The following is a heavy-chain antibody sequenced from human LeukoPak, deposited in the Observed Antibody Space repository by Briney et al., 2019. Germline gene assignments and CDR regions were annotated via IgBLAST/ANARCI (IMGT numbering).Heavy chain of an antibody. Sequence: GEALKISSKVSGNSISSYCIGWVRQTPGKGVERVGISYTGDICPTDSPSFQGQGTISVDKAINTANLQWGRLQATDAATYYCCRGGDRVRVQDDVFDVWGQGTMVTVST. CDR1: GNSISSYC. CDR3: CRGGDRVRVQDDVFDV. D-gene: IGHD2-15*01. J-gene: IGHJ3*01. V-gene: IGHV5-51*01. CDR2: SYTGDICP.